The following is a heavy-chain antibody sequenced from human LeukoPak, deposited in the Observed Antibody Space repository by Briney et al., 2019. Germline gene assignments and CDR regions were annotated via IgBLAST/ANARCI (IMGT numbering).Heavy chain of an antibody. CDR1: GFTFSSYW. J-gene: IGHJ4*02. Sequence: GGSLRLSCAASGFTFSSYWMHWVRQPPGKGLVWVSRISTDGSSTTYADSVKGRLTVSRDSAKNTLYLQMNSLRAEDTAVYYCAREYSSSSGRVFDCWGQGTLVTVSS. CDR2: ISTDGSST. CDR3: AREYSSSSGRVFDC. D-gene: IGHD6-6*01. V-gene: IGHV3-74*01.